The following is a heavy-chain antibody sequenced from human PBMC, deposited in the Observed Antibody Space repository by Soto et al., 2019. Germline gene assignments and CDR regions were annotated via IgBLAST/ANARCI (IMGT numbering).Heavy chain of an antibody. V-gene: IGHV3-30-3*01. Sequence: PGGSLRLSCAGSGFTFSSYAMHWVRQAPGKGLEWVAVISYDGSNKYYADSVKGRFTISRDNSKNTLYLQMNSLRAEDTAVYYCAREIERLLGYWGQGTLVTVS. CDR2: ISYDGSNK. CDR1: GFTFSSYA. J-gene: IGHJ4*02. D-gene: IGHD3-3*01. CDR3: AREIERLLGY.